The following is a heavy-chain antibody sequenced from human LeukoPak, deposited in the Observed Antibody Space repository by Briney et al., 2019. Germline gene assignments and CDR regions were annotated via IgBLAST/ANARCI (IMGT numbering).Heavy chain of an antibody. D-gene: IGHD1-26*01. CDR1: GGTFSSYA. CDR3: ARGPTSYSGSYYGSRHYYYYMDV. Sequence: GASVKVSCKASGGTFSSYAISWVRQAPGQGLEWMGGIIPIFGTANYAQKFQGRVTITTDESTSTAYMELSSLRSEDTAVYYCARGPTSYSGSYYGSRHYYYYMDVWGKGTTVTVSS. CDR2: IIPIFGTA. V-gene: IGHV1-69*05. J-gene: IGHJ6*03.